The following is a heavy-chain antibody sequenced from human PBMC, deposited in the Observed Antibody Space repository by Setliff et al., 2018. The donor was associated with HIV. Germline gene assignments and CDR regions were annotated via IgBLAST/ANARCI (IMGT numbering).Heavy chain of an antibody. J-gene: IGHJ4*02. CDR1: GDSIISGDYY. Sequence: SETLSLTCTVSGDSIISGDYYWSWIRQPPGKGLEWIGSIYYSGSAYYNPSLKSRVTISVDMSKNQFSLKLSSVTAADTAVYYCARGSKGGFFDYWGQGTLVTVSS. CDR2: IYYSGSA. D-gene: IGHD3-16*01. V-gene: IGHV4-39*07. CDR3: ARGSKGGFFDY.